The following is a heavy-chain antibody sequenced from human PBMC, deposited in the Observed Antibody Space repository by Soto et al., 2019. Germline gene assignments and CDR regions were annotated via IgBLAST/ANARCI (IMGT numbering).Heavy chain of an antibody. Sequence: SVKVSCKASGGTFSSYAISWVRQAPGQGLEWMGGIIPIFGTANYAQKFQGRVTITADESTSTAYMELSSLRSEDTAVYYCARDGSIAAAGRENYYYYGMDVWGQGTTVTVSS. CDR3: ARDGSIAAAGRENYYYYGMDV. D-gene: IGHD6-13*01. V-gene: IGHV1-69*13. CDR1: GGTFSSYA. CDR2: IIPIFGTA. J-gene: IGHJ6*02.